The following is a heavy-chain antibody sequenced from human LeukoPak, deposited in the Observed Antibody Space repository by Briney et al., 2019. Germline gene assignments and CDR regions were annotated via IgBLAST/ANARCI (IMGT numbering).Heavy chain of an antibody. V-gene: IGHV3-23*01. CDR2: ISGSGGSI. Sequence: GGSLRLSCAASGFTFSSYAMSWVRQAPGKGLEWVSAISGSGGSIYYADSVKGRFTISRDNSKNTLYLQMNSLRAEDTAVYYCAKGSKRVGRMNFDYWGQGTLVTVSS. J-gene: IGHJ4*02. CDR1: GFTFSSYA. D-gene: IGHD6-25*01. CDR3: AKGSKRVGRMNFDY.